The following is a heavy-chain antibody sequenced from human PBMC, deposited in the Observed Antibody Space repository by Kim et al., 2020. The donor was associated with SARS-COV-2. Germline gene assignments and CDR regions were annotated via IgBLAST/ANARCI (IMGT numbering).Heavy chain of an antibody. CDR2: ITSTSTHT. D-gene: IGHD6-13*01. CDR1: GFTFTTST. Sequence: GGSLRLSCAASGFTFTTSTMTWVRQAPGKGPEWVSAITSTSTHTYYANSVQGRFTISRDNSKNTFYLQMNSLRADDTAVYYCAKDLRGPEAGTWYFEFWG. V-gene: IGHV3-23*01. J-gene: IGHJ2*01. CDR3: AKDLRGPEAGTWYFEF.